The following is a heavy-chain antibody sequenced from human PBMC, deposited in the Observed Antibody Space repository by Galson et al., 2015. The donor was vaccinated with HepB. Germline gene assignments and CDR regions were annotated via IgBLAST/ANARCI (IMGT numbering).Heavy chain of an antibody. J-gene: IGHJ6*03. CDR1: GGTFSSYA. V-gene: IGHV1-69*10. D-gene: IGHD1-14*01. Sequence: SVKVSCKASGGTFSSYAISWVRQAPGQGLEWMGGIIPILGIANYAQKFQGRVTITADKSTSTAYMELSSLRSEDTAVYYCARGWTSPERDYYYYYMDVWGKGTTVTVSS. CDR3: ARGWTSPERDYYYYYMDV. CDR2: IIPILGIA.